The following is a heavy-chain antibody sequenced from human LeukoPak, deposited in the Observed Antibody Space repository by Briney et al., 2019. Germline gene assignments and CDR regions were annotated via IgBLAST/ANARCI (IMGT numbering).Heavy chain of an antibody. CDR3: VREPPLYSDYLPSNLDY. D-gene: IGHD4-11*01. J-gene: IGHJ4*02. V-gene: IGHV3-53*01. CDR1: GFTVSSNY. Sequence: GGSLRLSCAASGFTVSSNYMIWLRQAPGKGLEWVSVIYSGGSTYYADSVKGRFTISRDNSKNTLYLQMNSLRAEDTAVYNCVREPPLYSDYLPSNLDYVGQGTLVTVSS. CDR2: IYSGGST.